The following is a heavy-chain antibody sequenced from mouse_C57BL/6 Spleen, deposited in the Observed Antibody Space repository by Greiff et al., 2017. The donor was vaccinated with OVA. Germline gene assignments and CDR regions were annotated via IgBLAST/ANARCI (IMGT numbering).Heavy chain of an antibody. V-gene: IGHV1-69*01. D-gene: IGHD2-3*01. CDR2: IDPSDSYT. CDR1: GYTFTSYW. J-gene: IGHJ4*01. Sequence: QVQLQQPGAELVMPGASVKLSCKASGYTFTSYWMHWVKQRPGQGLEWIGEIDPSDSYTNYNQKFKGKSTLTVDKSSSTAYMQLSSLTSEDSAVYYGARGDGYYDAMDYWGQGTSVTVSS. CDR3: ARGDGYYDAMDY.